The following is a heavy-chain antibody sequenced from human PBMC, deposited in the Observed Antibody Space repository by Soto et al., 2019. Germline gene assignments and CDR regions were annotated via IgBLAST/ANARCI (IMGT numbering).Heavy chain of an antibody. CDR1: GGSISSSSYY. CDR2: IYYSGST. Sequence: QLQLQESGPGLVKPSETLSLTCTVSGGSISSSSYYWGWIHQPPGKGLEWIGSIYYSGSTYYNPSLKSRVTISVDTSKNQFSLKLSSVTAADTAVYYCARRPYSRLVREYYFDYWGQGTLVTVSS. J-gene: IGHJ4*02. CDR3: ARRPYSRLVREYYFDY. V-gene: IGHV4-39*01. D-gene: IGHD6-19*01.